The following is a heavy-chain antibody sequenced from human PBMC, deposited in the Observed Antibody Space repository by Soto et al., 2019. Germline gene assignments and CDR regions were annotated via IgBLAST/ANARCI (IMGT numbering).Heavy chain of an antibody. CDR3: ARGWLRYFDWLSTSAGMDV. Sequence: SETLSLTCTVSGGSISSYYWSWIRQPPGKGLEWIGYIYYSGSTNYNPSLKSRVTISVDTSKNQFSLKLSSVTAADTAVYYCARGWLRYFDWLSTSAGMDVWGQGTTVTVSS. V-gene: IGHV4-59*12. J-gene: IGHJ6*02. D-gene: IGHD3-9*01. CDR2: IYYSGST. CDR1: GGSISSYY.